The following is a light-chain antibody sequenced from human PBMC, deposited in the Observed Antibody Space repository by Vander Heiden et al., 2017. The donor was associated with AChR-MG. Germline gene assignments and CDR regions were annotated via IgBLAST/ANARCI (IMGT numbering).Light chain of an antibody. Sequence: QTVVTQEQSFSVYPGGTVTLTCGLSPGTVASRYYPTWYQQTPGQAPPTLVVSPNARSPGVPERSSGATLGNKAARTITRVHAHDESAYYCLLYMGSGVWVFGGGTKLTV. CDR3: LLYMGSGVWV. V-gene: IGLV8-61*01. CDR1: PGTVASRYY. J-gene: IGLJ3*02. CDR2: SPN.